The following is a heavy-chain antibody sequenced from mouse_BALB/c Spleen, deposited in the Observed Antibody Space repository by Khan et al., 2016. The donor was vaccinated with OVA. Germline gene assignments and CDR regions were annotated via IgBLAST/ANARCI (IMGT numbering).Heavy chain of an antibody. CDR1: GFSLTSYG. CDR2: IWSGGST. D-gene: IGHD2-4*01. J-gene: IGHJ3*01. Sequence: QLKESGPGLVQPSQSLSITCTVSGFSLTSYGVHWVHQSPGKGLEWLGVIWSGGSTDYNAAFISRLSISKDNSKSQVFFKLNNLQANDTAIYYCARNYDYDEGLSYWGQGTLVTVSA. V-gene: IGHV2-2*02. CDR3: ARNYDYDEGLSY.